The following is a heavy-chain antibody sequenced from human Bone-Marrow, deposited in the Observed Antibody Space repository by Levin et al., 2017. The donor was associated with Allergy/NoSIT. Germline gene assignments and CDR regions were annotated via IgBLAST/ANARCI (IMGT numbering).Heavy chain of an antibody. Sequence: GSLRLSCTVSGGSISTNIYYWGWIRQPPGKGLEWIGSIYFNGNTYYNPSLKSRVTISVDTSKNHFSLNLISVTAADTAVYYCAREGTRSSSWYSSWGQGTLVTVSS. V-gene: IGHV4-39*02. CDR1: GGSISTNIYY. J-gene: IGHJ5*02. CDR3: AREGTRSSSWYSS. CDR2: IYFNGNT. D-gene: IGHD6-13*01.